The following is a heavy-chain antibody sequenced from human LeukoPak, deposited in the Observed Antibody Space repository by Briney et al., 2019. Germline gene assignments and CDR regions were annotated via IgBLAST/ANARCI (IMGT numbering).Heavy chain of an antibody. J-gene: IGHJ4*02. CDR2: INHSGST. Sequence: SETLSLTCAVYGGSFSGYYWSWIRQPPGKGLEWIGEINHSGSTNYNPSLKSRVTISVDTSRNQFSLKLSSVTAADTAVYYCARGPYYDFWSGYYDPYHGPRFHYWGQGTLVTVSS. CDR1: GGSFSGYY. D-gene: IGHD3-3*01. V-gene: IGHV4-34*01. CDR3: ARGPYYDFWSGYYDPYHGPRFHY.